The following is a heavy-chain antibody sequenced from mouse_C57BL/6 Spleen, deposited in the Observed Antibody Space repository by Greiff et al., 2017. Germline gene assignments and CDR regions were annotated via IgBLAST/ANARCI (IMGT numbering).Heavy chain of an antibody. Sequence: QVQLQQPGAELVKPGASVKLSCKASGYTFTSYWMQWVKQRPGQGLEWIGELDPADGYTNYNQKFKDKATLTVDTSSSTAYMQLSSLTSEDSAVYYCARRETYWGQGTLVTVSA. V-gene: IGHV1-50*01. CDR2: LDPADGYT. J-gene: IGHJ3*01. CDR3: ARRETY. CDR1: GYTFTSYW.